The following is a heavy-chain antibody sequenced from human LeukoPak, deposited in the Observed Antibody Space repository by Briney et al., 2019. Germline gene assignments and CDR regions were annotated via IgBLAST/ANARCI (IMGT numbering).Heavy chain of an antibody. D-gene: IGHD6-19*01. Sequence: GSSVKVSCKASGGTFSSYAISWVRQAPGQGLEWMGGIIPIFGAANYAQKFQGRVTITTDESTSTAYMELSSLRSEDTAVYYCARDYSSGHRGVDYWGQGTLVTVSS. V-gene: IGHV1-69*05. CDR3: ARDYSSGHRGVDY. J-gene: IGHJ4*02. CDR1: GGTFSSYA. CDR2: IIPIFGAA.